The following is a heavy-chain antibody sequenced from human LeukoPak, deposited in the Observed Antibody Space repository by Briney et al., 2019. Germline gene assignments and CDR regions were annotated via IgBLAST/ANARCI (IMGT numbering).Heavy chain of an antibody. V-gene: IGHV4-31*03. CDR2: INHSGST. CDR3: ARGGPAYYDFWSGYLYYFDY. CDR1: GGSISSGGYY. J-gene: IGHJ4*02. Sequence: SQTLSLTCTVSGGSISSGGYYWSWIRQHPGKGLEWIGEINHSGSTNYNPSLKSRVTISVDTSKNQFSLKLSSVTAADTAVYYCARGGPAYYDFWSGYLYYFDYWGQGTLVTVSS. D-gene: IGHD3-3*01.